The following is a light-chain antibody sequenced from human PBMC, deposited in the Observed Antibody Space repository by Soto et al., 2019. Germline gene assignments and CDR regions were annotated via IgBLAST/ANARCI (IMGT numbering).Light chain of an antibody. J-gene: IGLJ3*02. CDR1: SGHSSYA. Sequence: QAVLTQSPSASASLGASVKLTCSLSSGHSSYAIAWHQQQPEKGPRYLMKLNSDGSHSKGDGIPYRFSDSSSGAERYLTISSLQYEDESDYYCQTWGTGIWVFGGGTKLTVL. V-gene: IGLV4-69*01. CDR3: QTWGTGIWV. CDR2: LNSDGSH.